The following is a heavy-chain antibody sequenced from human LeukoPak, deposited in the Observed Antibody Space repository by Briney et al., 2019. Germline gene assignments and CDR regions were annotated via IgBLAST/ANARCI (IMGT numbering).Heavy chain of an antibody. CDR3: ARDYYDSGGYYEGDY. CDR1: GFTFSSYW. D-gene: IGHD3-22*01. J-gene: IGHJ4*02. V-gene: IGHV3-7*01. Sequence: GGSLRLSCAASGFTFSSYWMSWVRQAPGKGLEWVANIKQDGSEKYYVDSVKGRFTISRDNAKNSLYLQMNSLRAEDTAVYYCARDYYDSGGYYEGDYWGQGTLVTVSS. CDR2: IKQDGSEK.